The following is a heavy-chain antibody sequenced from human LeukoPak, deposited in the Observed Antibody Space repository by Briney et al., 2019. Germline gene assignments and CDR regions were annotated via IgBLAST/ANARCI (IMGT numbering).Heavy chain of an antibody. J-gene: IGHJ4*03. CDR2: ISSSSSYI. Sequence: GGSLRLSCAGSGFTFSNYSMNWVRQAPGKGLEWVSSISSSSSYIYYADSVKGRFTVSRDNAKNSLYLQMNSLRVEDTAVFYCASSDWAKDTFDYWGHGTMVTVSS. CDR1: GFTFSNYS. V-gene: IGHV3-21*01. CDR3: ASSDWAKDTFDY. D-gene: IGHD2-21*01.